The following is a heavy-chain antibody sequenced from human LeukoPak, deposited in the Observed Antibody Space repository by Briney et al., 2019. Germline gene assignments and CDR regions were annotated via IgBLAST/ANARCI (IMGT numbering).Heavy chain of an antibody. Sequence: PGRSLRLSCSGSGFTLRDHALSWVRPAPGKGLEWVGFIRSKAYRGTTEYAASVKGRFTISRDDSASIAYLQMNSLRTEDTAVYYCARGPIQLWIHNAMDVWGQGTTVTVSS. D-gene: IGHD5-18*01. V-gene: IGHV3-49*04. J-gene: IGHJ6*02. CDR2: IRSKAYRGTT. CDR1: GFTLRDHA. CDR3: ARGPIQLWIHNAMDV.